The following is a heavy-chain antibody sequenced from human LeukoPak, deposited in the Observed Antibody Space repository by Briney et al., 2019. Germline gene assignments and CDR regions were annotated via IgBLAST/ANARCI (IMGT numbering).Heavy chain of an antibody. D-gene: IGHD3-3*01. J-gene: IGHJ4*02. V-gene: IGHV4-59*01. CDR3: ARAYDFWSGYYVLDY. CDR1: GGSISSYY. Sequence: PSETLSLTCTVSGGSISSYYWSWIRQPPGKGREWIGYIYYTGRTNCNPSLKSRVTISVDTSKNQFSLKLSSVTAADTAVYHCARAYDFWSGYYVLDYWGQGSLVTVSS. CDR2: IYYTGRT.